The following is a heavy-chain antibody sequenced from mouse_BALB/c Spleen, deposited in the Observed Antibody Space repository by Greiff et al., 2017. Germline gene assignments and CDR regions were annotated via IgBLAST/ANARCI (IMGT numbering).Heavy chain of an antibody. CDR2: IYPGSGST. V-gene: IGHV1-81*01. Sequence: QVQLQQSGPELVKPGASVKMSCKASGYTFTDYVISWVKQRTGQGLEWIGEIYPGSGSTYYNEKFKGKATLTADKSSNTAYMQLSSLTSEDSAVYFCARKGYDGGSWFAYWGQGTLVTVSA. CDR3: ARKGYDGGSWFAY. J-gene: IGHJ3*01. D-gene: IGHD2-3*01. CDR1: GYTFTDYV.